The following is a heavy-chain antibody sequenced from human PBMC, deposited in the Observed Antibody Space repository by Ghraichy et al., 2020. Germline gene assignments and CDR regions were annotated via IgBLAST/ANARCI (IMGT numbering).Heavy chain of an antibody. CDR1: GFTFRSFA. CDR3: AKDRYSGSYAYYSDY. CDR2: ISNDGSKK. Sequence: LSLTCVASGFTFRSFAMHWVRQAPGKGLDWVALISNDGSKKYYADSVKGRFTISRDNSENTLYLQMNRLRGEDTAVYYCAKDRYSGSYAYYSDYWGQGTLVTVSS. J-gene: IGHJ4*02. D-gene: IGHD1-26*01. V-gene: IGHV3-30*18.